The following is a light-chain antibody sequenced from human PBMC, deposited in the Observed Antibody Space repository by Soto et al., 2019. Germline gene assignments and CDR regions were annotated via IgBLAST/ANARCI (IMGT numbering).Light chain of an antibody. CDR2: GAS. V-gene: IGKV3-20*01. J-gene: IGKJ4*01. CDR1: QSVSAIY. Sequence: EIVLTQSPGTLSLSPGERATLSCRASQSVSAIYLAWYQQRPGQAPRVLIFGASSRATGIPDRFSGSGSGTDFTLTISRLVPEDFAVYYCQQYDSSPSRLTFGGGTKVEMK. CDR3: QQYDSSPSRLT.